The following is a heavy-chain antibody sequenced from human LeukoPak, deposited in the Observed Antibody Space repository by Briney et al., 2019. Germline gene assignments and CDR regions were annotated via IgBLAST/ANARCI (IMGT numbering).Heavy chain of an antibody. J-gene: IGHJ6*03. CDR3: ARHSGSSGWYGYYYYYYMDV. CDR1: GYSFTSYW. CDR2: IYPGDSDT. D-gene: IGHD6-19*01. V-gene: IGHV5-51*01. Sequence: GESLKISCKGSGYSFTSYWIGWVRQMPGKGLEWMGIIYPGDSDTRYSPSFQGQVTISADKSISTAYLQWSSLKASDTAIYYCARHSGSSGWYGYYYYYYMDVWGKGTTVTVSS.